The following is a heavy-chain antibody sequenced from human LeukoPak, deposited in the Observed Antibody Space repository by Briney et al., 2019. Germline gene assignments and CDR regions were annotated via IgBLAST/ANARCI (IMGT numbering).Heavy chain of an antibody. CDR1: GFTFSNYG. J-gene: IGHJ4*02. D-gene: IGHD6-13*01. CDR2: IWYDGSKK. Sequence: GRSLRLSCAASGFTFSNYGMHWVRQAPGKGLEWVAVIWYDGSKKYYADSVKGRSTISRDNSKNTLYLEMNSLRAEDTAVYYCARDVSYNSLDYWGQGTLVTVSS. V-gene: IGHV3-33*08. CDR3: ARDVSYNSLDY.